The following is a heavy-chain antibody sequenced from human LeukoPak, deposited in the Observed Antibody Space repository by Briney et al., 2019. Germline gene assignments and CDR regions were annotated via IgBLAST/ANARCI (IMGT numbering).Heavy chain of an antibody. CDR1: GGSISSDGYS. Sequence: SETLSLTCSVSGGSISSDGYSYNWIRQYPGKGLGWVGYIYYPGSTYYHPSLKSRASISGHSSKNQLSLTLTSVTAADTAVYYCAGDRATVTSHYSGMDVWGQGTTVTVSS. CDR2: IYYPGST. V-gene: IGHV4-31*03. D-gene: IGHD4-17*01. CDR3: AGDRATVTSHYSGMDV. J-gene: IGHJ6*01.